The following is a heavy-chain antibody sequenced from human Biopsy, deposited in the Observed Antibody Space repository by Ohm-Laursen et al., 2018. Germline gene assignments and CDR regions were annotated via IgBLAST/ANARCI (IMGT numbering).Heavy chain of an antibody. CDR3: ARQVDFWSGYVDY. V-gene: IGHV4-39*01. D-gene: IGHD3-3*01. CDR2: IYYSGNT. CDR1: GGSISDSTYH. Sequence: GTLSLTCTVSGGSISDSTYHWGWIRQSPGKGLEWIGNIYYSGNTDYSPSLKSRFTISVDTFNNQFSLKLRSVTAADTAVYYCARQVDFWSGYVDYWGQGTLVAVSS. J-gene: IGHJ4*02.